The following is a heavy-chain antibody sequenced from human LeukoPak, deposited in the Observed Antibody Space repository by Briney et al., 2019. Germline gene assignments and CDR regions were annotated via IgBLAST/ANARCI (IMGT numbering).Heavy chain of an antibody. CDR2: IYYSGST. J-gene: IGHJ5*01. D-gene: IGHD4-11*01. Sequence: SETLSLTSTVSGGSIISSSYYWCWIRQPPGKGLEWIGSIYYSGSTYYNPSLKSRVTISVDTSKYQFSLKLSPVTATGTDVYSWPSRIQDYTNYTNWSDSWGQGTLVTVSS. V-gene: IGHV4-39*03. CDR1: GGSIISSSYY. CDR3: PSRIQDYTNYTNWSDS.